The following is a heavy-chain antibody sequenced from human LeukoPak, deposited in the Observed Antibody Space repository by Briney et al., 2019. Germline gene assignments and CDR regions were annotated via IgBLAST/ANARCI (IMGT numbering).Heavy chain of an antibody. CDR2: ISYDGSNK. J-gene: IGHJ3*02. Sequence: QPGRSLRLSCAASGFTFSSYAMHWVRQAPGKGLEWVAVISYDGSNKYYADSVKGRFTISRDNSKNTLYLQMNSLRAEDTAVYYCAREGRRTPVGDYDALDIWGQGTMVTVSS. CDR1: GFTFSSYA. CDR3: AREGRRTPVGDYDALDI. D-gene: IGHD4-17*01. V-gene: IGHV3-30-3*01.